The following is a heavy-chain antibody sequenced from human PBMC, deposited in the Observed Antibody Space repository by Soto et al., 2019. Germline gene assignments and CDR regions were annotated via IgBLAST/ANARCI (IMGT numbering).Heavy chain of an antibody. CDR1: GFTFDEYA. J-gene: IGHJ4*02. CDR3: VRSKGGYSYGTPFDY. CDR2: ISWNSGNI. D-gene: IGHD5-18*01. V-gene: IGHV3-9*01. Sequence: EVQLEESGGALVQPGRSLRLSCAASGFTFDEYAMYWVRQVLGKGLEWVSSISWNSGNIGYADSVKGRFTTSRDNAENSLYPQMNSLRPEDTALYYCVRSKGGYSYGTPFDYWGQGTLVTVSS.